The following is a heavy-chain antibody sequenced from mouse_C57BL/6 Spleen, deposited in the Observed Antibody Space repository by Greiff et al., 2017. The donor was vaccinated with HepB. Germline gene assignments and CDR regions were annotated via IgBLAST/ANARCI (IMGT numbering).Heavy chain of an antibody. CDR3: ARTDSSGFYYFDY. D-gene: IGHD3-2*02. CDR1: GYSFTDYN. J-gene: IGHJ2*01. Sequence: EVQLQQSGPELVKPGASVKISCKASGYSFTDYNMNWVKQSHGKSLEWIGVINPNYGTTSYNQKFKGKATLTVDQSSSTAYMQLNSLTSGDSAVYYWARTDSSGFYYFDYWGQGTTLTVSA. V-gene: IGHV1-39*01. CDR2: INPNYGTT.